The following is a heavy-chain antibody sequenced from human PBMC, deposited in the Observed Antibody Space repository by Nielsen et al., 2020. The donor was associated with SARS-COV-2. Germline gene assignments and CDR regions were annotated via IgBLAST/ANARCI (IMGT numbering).Heavy chain of an antibody. Sequence: GESLKISCAASGFTFSSYAMSWVRQAPGKGLEWVSVIYSGGSTYYADSVKGRFTISRDNSKNTLYLQMNSLRAEDTAVYYCARDKYGDYVFDYWGQGTLVTVSS. CDR2: IYSGGST. D-gene: IGHD4-17*01. J-gene: IGHJ4*02. CDR3: ARDKYGDYVFDY. CDR1: GFTFSSYA. V-gene: IGHV3-53*01.